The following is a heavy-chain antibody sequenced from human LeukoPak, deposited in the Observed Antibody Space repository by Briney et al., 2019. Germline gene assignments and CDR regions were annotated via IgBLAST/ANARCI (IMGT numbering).Heavy chain of an antibody. CDR2: IYYSGST. Sequence: SETLSLTCTVSGGSISSYYWGWIRQPPGKGLEWIGYIYYSGSTNYNPSLKSRVTISVDTSKNQFSLKLSSVTAADTAVYYCARYYYDSSGYYDYFDYWGQGTLVTVSS. CDR1: GGSISSYY. CDR3: ARYYYDSSGYYDYFDY. J-gene: IGHJ4*02. V-gene: IGHV4-59*01. D-gene: IGHD3-22*01.